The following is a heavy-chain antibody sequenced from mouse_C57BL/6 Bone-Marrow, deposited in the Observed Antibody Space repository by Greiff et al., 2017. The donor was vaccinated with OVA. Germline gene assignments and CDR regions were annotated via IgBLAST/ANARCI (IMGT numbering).Heavy chain of an antibody. CDR1: GYTFTDYY. D-gene: IGHD2-1*01. CDR3: ARSNYGNYGGYFDY. J-gene: IGHJ2*01. CDR2: IFPGSGST. Sequence: VQLQQSGPELVKPGASVKISCKASGYTFTDYYINWVKQRPGQGLEWIGWIFPGSGSTYYNEKFKGKATLTVDKSSSTAYMLLSSLTSEDSAVYFCARSNYGNYGGYFDYGGQGTTLTVSS. V-gene: IGHV1-75*01.